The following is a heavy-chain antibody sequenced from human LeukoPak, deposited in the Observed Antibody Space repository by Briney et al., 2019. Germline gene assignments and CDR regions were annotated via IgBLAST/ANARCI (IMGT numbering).Heavy chain of an antibody. J-gene: IGHJ3*02. V-gene: IGHV3-23*01. CDR3: AKDYSSGWYRGAFDI. CDR1: GFTFSSYA. D-gene: IGHD6-19*01. CDR2: ISGSGGGT. Sequence: GGSLRLSCAASGFTFSSYAMSWVRQAPGKGLEWVSGISGSGGGTYYVDPVKGRFTISRDNSKNTLYLQMNSLRAEDTAVYYCAKDYSSGWYRGAFDIWGQGTMVTVSS.